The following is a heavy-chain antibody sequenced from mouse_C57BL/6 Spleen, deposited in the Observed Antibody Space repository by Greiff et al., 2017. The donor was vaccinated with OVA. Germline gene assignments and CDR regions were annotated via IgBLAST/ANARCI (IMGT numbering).Heavy chain of an antibody. D-gene: IGHD2-14*01. CDR1: GYSITSGYY. CDR2: ISYDGSN. CDR3: ARGYDGYAMDY. V-gene: IGHV3-6*01. J-gene: IGHJ4*01. Sequence: ESGPGLVKPSQSLSLTCSVTGYSITSGYYWNWIRQFPGNKLEWMGYISYDGSNNYNPSLKNRISITRDTSKNQFFLKLNSVTTEDTATYYCARGYDGYAMDYWGQGTSVTVSS.